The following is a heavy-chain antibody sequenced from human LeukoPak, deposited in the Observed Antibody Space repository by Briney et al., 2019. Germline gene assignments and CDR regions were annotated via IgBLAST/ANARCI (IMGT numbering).Heavy chain of an antibody. CDR3: VRDLGGRSGH. D-gene: IGHD1-26*01. V-gene: IGHV3-48*04. J-gene: IGHJ4*02. CDR1: GFTFSTYG. Sequence: GGSLRLSCAASGFTFSTYGMNWVRQAPGKGLEWVSYLSSSSSNIYYSDSVKGRSTIFRDNAKNTLYLQMNSLRAEDTAVYYCVRDLGGRSGHWGQGTLVTVSS. CDR2: LSSSSSNI.